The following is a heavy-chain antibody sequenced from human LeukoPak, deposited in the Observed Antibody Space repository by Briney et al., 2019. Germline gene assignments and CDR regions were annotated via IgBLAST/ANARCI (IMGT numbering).Heavy chain of an antibody. D-gene: IGHD3-10*01. CDR2: VYESGAT. Sequence: SHTLSLTCSVSGGSTTTGPHFWGWLRQPPGEALEWIGSVYESGATYYSPSLKSRVTLSIDESKSQLSLRLTSVTAADTAMYFCARSAFLYGSGRGWFDTWGPGTLVSVSS. CDR1: GGSTTTGPHF. V-gene: IGHV4-39*01. J-gene: IGHJ5*02. CDR3: ARSAFLYGSGRGWFDT.